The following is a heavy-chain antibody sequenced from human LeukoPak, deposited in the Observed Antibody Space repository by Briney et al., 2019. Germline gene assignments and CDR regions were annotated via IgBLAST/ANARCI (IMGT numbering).Heavy chain of an antibody. CDR2: INSDGSST. CDR1: GFTFSSYW. V-gene: IGHV3-74*01. J-gene: IGHJ4*02. Sequence: GGSLRLSCAASGFTFSSYWMHWVRQAPGKGLVWVSRINSDGSSTSYADPVKGRFTISRDNAKNTLYLQMNSLRAEDTAVYYCARGGGTYYYDSSGLLDYWGQGTLVTVSS. D-gene: IGHD3-22*01. CDR3: ARGGGTYYYDSSGLLDY.